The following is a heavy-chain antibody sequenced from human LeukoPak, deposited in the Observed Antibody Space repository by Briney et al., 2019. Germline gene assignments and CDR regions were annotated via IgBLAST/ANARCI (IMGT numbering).Heavy chain of an antibody. Sequence: SETLSLTCAVYGGSFSGYYWSWVRQPAGKGLEWIGRIYTSGSTNYNPSLRSRVTMSVDTSKNQFSLKLSSVTAADTAVYYCARDNRVSGFDYWGQGTLVTVSS. D-gene: IGHD2/OR15-2a*01. CDR2: IYTSGST. CDR3: ARDNRVSGFDY. V-gene: IGHV4-4*07. J-gene: IGHJ4*02. CDR1: GGSFSGYY.